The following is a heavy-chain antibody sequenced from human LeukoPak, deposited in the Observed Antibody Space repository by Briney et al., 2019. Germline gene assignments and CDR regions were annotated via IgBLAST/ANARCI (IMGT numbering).Heavy chain of an antibody. V-gene: IGHV3-21*01. D-gene: IGHD1-7*01. CDR2: ISSSSSYI. CDR1: GFTFSSYS. J-gene: IGHJ3*02. Sequence: GGSLRLSCAASGFTFSSYSMNWVRQAPGKGLEWVSSISSSSSYIYYADSVKGRFTISRDNAKNSLYLQMNSLRAEDTAVYYCAKAYNWNYGGAFDIWGQGTMVTVSS. CDR3: AKAYNWNYGGAFDI.